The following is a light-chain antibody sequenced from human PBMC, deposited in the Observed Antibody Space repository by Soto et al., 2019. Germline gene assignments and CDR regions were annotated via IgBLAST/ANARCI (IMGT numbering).Light chain of an antibody. CDR1: RSVSSY. CDR2: DAS. Sequence: EIVLTQSPATLSLSPGESATLSCRATRSVSSYLAWYQQKPGQAPRLLIYDASSRPTDIPARFSGSGSGTDFTLTISSLEPEDFALYYCQQRSNWPPVTFGGGTKVDIK. J-gene: IGKJ4*01. V-gene: IGKV3-11*01. CDR3: QQRSNWPPVT.